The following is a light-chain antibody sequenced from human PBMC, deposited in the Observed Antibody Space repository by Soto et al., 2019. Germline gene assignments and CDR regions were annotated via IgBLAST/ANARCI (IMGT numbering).Light chain of an antibody. CDR3: QRYGSSPWT. CDR2: GAS. Sequence: EIVLTQSPGTLSLSPGERATLSCRASQSVSSSYFAWYQQKPGQAPRLLIYGASSRATGIPDRFSGSGSGTDFTLTISRLEPEDFAVYYCQRYGSSPWTFGQGTKVAIK. CDR1: QSVSSSY. V-gene: IGKV3-20*01. J-gene: IGKJ1*01.